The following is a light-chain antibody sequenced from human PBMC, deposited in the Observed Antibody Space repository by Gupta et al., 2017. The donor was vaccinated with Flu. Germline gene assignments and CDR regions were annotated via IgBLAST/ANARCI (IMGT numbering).Light chain of an antibody. J-gene: IGKJ1*01. CDR1: QSVSSSY. CDR2: GAS. Sequence: EIVLTQSPGTLSLSPGERATLSCRASQSVSSSYLAWYQQTPGQAPRLLIYGASSRATGISDRFSGSGSGTDFTLTISRLEPEDFAVYYCQQDGSSPRTFGQGTKVEIK. CDR3: QQDGSSPRT. V-gene: IGKV3-20*01.